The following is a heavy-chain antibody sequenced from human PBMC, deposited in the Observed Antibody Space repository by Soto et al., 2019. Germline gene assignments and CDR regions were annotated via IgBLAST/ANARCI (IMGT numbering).Heavy chain of an antibody. Sequence: PGGSLRLSCGASGFTFSNYYMSWIRQAPGKGLEWVSYSSSGTNIYFADSVKGRFTISRDSAKNSLYLQMNSLSAEDTAVYFCARRIWDIEVVVASTRAAFDVWGQGTMVTVSS. D-gene: IGHD2-15*01. CDR1: GFTFSNYY. J-gene: IGHJ3*01. V-gene: IGHV3-11*04. CDR2: SSSGTNI. CDR3: ARRIWDIEVVVASTRAAFDV.